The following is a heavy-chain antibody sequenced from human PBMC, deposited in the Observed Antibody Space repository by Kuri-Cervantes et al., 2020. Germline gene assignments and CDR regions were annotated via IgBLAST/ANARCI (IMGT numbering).Heavy chain of an antibody. CDR3: ARGSYYYMDV. CDR1: GGSISSYY. Sequence: SETLSLTCTVSGGSISSYYWSWIRQPPGKGLEWIGYIYYSGSTNYNPSLKSRVTISVDTSRNQFSLKLNSVTAVDTAVFYCARGSYYYMDVWGKGTTVTVSS. J-gene: IGHJ6*03. V-gene: IGHV4-59*01. CDR2: IYYSGST. D-gene: IGHD2-15*01.